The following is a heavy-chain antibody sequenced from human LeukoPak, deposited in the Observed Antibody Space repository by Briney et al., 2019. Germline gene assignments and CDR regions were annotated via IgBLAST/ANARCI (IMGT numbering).Heavy chain of an antibody. D-gene: IGHD3-3*01. CDR3: TRLHPYDFWSGYSPGAFDI. Sequence: GGSLRLSCAASGFTFSGSAMHWVRQASGKGLEWVGRIRSKANSYATAYAASVKGRFTISRDDSKNTAYLQMNSLKTEDTAVYYCTRLHPYDFWSGYSPGAFDIWGQGTMVTVSS. V-gene: IGHV3-73*01. J-gene: IGHJ3*02. CDR1: GFTFSGSA. CDR2: IRSKANSYAT.